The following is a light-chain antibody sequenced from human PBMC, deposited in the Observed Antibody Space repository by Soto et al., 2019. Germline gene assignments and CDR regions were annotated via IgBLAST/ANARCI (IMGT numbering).Light chain of an antibody. CDR1: SSDVGNYNL. CDR3: CSYARSTSGV. V-gene: IGLV2-23*01. J-gene: IGLJ3*02. CDR2: EGS. Sequence: QSALTQPASVSGSPGQSITISCTGASSDVGNYNLVSWYQQHPGKAPKLMIYEGSNRPSGVSNRFSGSKSGNTASLTISGLQAEDEADYYCCSYARSTSGVFGGGTKLTVL.